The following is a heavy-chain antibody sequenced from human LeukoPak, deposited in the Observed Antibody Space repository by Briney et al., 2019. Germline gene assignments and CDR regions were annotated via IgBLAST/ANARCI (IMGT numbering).Heavy chain of an antibody. J-gene: IGHJ6*03. CDR3: ARTRITIFGVVIGYYYMDV. CDR2: ISSSSSTI. D-gene: IGHD3-3*01. CDR1: GFTFSSYS. V-gene: IGHV3-48*01. Sequence: GGSLRLSCAASGFTFSSYSMNWFRQAPGKGLEWVSYISSSSSTIYYADSVKGRFTISRDNAKNSLYLQMNSLRAEDTAVYYCARTRITIFGVVIGYYYMDVWGKGTTVTVSS.